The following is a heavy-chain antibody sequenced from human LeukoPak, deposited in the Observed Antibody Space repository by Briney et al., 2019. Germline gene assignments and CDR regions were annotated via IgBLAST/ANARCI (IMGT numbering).Heavy chain of an antibody. CDR1: GFTFSNYW. CDR2: KNQDGSQK. CDR3: AKKMET. D-gene: IGHD5-24*01. Sequence: PGGPLRISCAASGFTFSNYWMHWVRPAPGKGLGRVANKNQDGSQKKYADSVRGPFTISRDNAKISLYLQMNSLRAEDTAVYYCAKKMETWGQGTLVTVSS. J-gene: IGHJ4*02. V-gene: IGHV3-7*01.